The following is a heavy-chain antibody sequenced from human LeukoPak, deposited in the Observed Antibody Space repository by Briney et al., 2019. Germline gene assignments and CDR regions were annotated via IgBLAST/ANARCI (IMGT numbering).Heavy chain of an antibody. Sequence: TGGSLRLSCAASGFTFSRYEMNWVHQAPGKGLEWVSYISSSGTTIYYADSVKGRFTISRDNAQNSLFLQMNSLRAEDTAVYYCARDDYDSSTPYFFDYWGQGTLVTVSS. CDR3: ARDDYDSSTPYFFDY. V-gene: IGHV3-48*03. D-gene: IGHD3-22*01. CDR1: GFTFSRYE. CDR2: ISSSGTTI. J-gene: IGHJ4*02.